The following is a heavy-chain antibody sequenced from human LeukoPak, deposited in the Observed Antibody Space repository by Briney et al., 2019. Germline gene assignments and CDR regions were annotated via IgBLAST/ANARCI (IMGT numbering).Heavy chain of an antibody. J-gene: IGHJ1*01. CDR1: GLRFSDYY. CDR2: ISSGGDIM. V-gene: IGHV3-11*01. Sequence: GSLRLSCAASGLRFSDYYVSWIRQAPGKGLQWVSYISSGGDIMHYADSVKGRFTSSRDNAKNSGSLEMNSLGAEDTAVYYCATNLIGAGEYFQQWGQGTLVTVSS. D-gene: IGHD2/OR15-2a*01. CDR3: ATNLIGAGEYFQQ.